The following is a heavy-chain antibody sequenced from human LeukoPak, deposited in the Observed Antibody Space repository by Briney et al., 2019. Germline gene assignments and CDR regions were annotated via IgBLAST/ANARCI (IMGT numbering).Heavy chain of an antibody. J-gene: IGHJ5*02. CDR1: GYSFSSYW. CDR3: ARQWGDCSSISCYSAS. V-gene: IGHV5-51*01. D-gene: IGHD2-2*01. Sequence: GESLKISCKGSGYSFSSYWIAWVCQMPGKGLEWMGIIYPGDSDTRYSPSFQGQVTISADKSIRIAYLQWSSLKASDTAMYYCARQWGDCSSISCYSASWGQGTLVTVSS. CDR2: IYPGDSDT.